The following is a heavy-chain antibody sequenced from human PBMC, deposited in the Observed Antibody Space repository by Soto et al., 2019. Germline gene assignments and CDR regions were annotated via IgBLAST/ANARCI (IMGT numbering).Heavy chain of an antibody. CDR3: AKMSSENYYDPVFS. CDR1: GFTFSDYY. V-gene: IGHV3-11*01. Sequence: QVQLVKSGGGLVQTSGSLRIACVASGFTFSDYYMSWVRQAPGKGLEWVSYISSSGNTIYYADSVKGRFTISRDNAKNSVYLQMNSLLAEDTALYFCAKMSSENYYDPVFSWGQGILVTVSS. CDR2: ISSSGNTI. D-gene: IGHD3-22*01. J-gene: IGHJ4*02.